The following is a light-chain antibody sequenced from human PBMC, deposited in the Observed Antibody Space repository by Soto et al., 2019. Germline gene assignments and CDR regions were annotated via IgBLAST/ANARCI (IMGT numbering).Light chain of an antibody. CDR3: SSYTSSGTLVV. CDR2: DVS. Sequence: QSALTQPASVSGSPGQSITISCTGTTDDVGGYNYVSWYQQHPGEAPQLMIYDVSNRPSGVSNRFSGSKSGDTASLTISGLQAEDEADYYCSSYTSSGTLVVFGGGTKVTVL. CDR1: TDDVGGYNY. J-gene: IGLJ2*01. V-gene: IGLV2-14*01.